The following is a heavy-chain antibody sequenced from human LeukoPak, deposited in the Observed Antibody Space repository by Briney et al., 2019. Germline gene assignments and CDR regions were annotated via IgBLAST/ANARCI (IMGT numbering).Heavy chain of an antibody. Sequence: GASLKVSCKTSGHTFTSYGITWVRQAPGQGLEWMGWISVYDGNTKYGQNFQGRVTMTTDTSTSTAYMELRSLRSDDTAMYYCARVNYDRSGYYPHPFDYWGQGTLVTVSS. D-gene: IGHD3-22*01. CDR1: GHTFTSYG. CDR3: ARVNYDRSGYYPHPFDY. J-gene: IGHJ4*02. V-gene: IGHV1-18*01. CDR2: ISVYDGNT.